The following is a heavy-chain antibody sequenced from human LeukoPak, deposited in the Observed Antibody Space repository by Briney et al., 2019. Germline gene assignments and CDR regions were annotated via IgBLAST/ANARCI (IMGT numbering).Heavy chain of an antibody. J-gene: IGHJ4*02. CDR3: AKGPMGWGSSYDY. CDR2: ISGRGTT. D-gene: IGHD3-10*01. V-gene: IGHV3-23*01. CDR1: GFTFSIYA. Sequence: GASLRLSCAASGFTFSIYAMSWVRQAPGKGLEWVSAISGRGTTYYADSVKGRFTISRDNSKNTLYLQMNSLRAEDTAVYYCAKGPMGWGSSYDYWGQGTLVTVSS.